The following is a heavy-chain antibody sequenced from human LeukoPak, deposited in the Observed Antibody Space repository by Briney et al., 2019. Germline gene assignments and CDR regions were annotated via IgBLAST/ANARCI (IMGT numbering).Heavy chain of an antibody. CDR1: GSRFTSYW. D-gene: IGHD6-13*01. CDR3: ARQDRSWGGGFDY. Sequence: GESLKISFKGSGSRFTSYWIGWVRPMPGKGLEWMGIIYPGDSDTRYSPSFQGQVTILADKSISTAYLQWSSLKASDTAMYYCARQDRSWGGGFDYWGQGTLVTVSS. CDR2: IYPGDSDT. V-gene: IGHV5-51*01. J-gene: IGHJ4*02.